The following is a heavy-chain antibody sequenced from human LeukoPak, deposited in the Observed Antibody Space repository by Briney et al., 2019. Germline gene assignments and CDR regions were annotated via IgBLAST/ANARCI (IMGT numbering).Heavy chain of an antibody. Sequence: SETLSLTCTVSGGSISSYYWSWIRQPPGKGLEWIGYIYTSGGTNYNPSLKSRVTISVDTSKNQFSLKLSSVTAADTAVYYCARHESRRDGYNLGYWGQGTLVTVSS. CDR1: GGSISSYY. D-gene: IGHD5-24*01. V-gene: IGHV4-4*09. CDR2: IYTSGGT. J-gene: IGHJ4*02. CDR3: ARHESRRDGYNLGY.